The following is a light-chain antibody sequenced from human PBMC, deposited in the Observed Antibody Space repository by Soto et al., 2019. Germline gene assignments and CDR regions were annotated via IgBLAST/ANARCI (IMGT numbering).Light chain of an antibody. CDR3: QQFGSSPVT. Sequence: EIVLTQSPGTLSLSPGERATLSCRASQSVSTSYFAWYQHKPGQAPRLLIYAASSRASGIPDRFSGSGSGTDFTLTISRLEPEDFAVYYCQQFGSSPVTFGGGTKV. J-gene: IGKJ4*01. CDR2: AAS. CDR1: QSVSTSY. V-gene: IGKV3-20*01.